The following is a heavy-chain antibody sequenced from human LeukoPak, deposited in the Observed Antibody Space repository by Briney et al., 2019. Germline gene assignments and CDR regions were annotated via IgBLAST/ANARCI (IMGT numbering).Heavy chain of an antibody. Sequence: ASVKVSCKASGYTFTGYYMHWVRQAPGQGLEWMGWINPNSGGTNYAQKFQGRVTMTRDTSISTAYMELSGLRSEDTAVYYCARGRSTGYPYYFEYWGQGTLVTVSS. D-gene: IGHD5-12*01. CDR1: GYTFTGYY. CDR2: INPNSGGT. CDR3: ARGRSTGYPYYFEY. V-gene: IGHV1-2*02. J-gene: IGHJ4*02.